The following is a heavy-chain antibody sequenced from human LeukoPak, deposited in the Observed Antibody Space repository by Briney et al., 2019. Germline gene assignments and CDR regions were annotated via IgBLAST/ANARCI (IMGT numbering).Heavy chain of an antibody. CDR2: MNPNNGNT. CDR1: GYTFTSYD. CDR3: ARGPGAINVYYMDV. J-gene: IGHJ6*03. Sequence: ASVKVSCKASGYTFTSYDINWVRQATGQGLEWMGWMNPNNGNTGYAQNFQGRVTITRNTSISTAYMDLSSLRSEDTAVYYCARGPGAINVYYMDVWGKGTTVAVSS. D-gene: IGHD2-2*01. V-gene: IGHV1-8*03.